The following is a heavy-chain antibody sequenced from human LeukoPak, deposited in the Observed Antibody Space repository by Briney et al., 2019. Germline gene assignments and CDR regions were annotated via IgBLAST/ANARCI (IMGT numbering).Heavy chain of an antibody. CDR2: INPSGGST. D-gene: IGHD2-8*01. CDR1: GYTFTSYY. J-gene: IGHJ4*02. Sequence: ASVKVSCKASGYTFTSYYMHWVRQAPGQGLEWMGIINPSGGSTSYAQKFQGRVTMTRDTSTNTVYMELSSLRSEDTAVYYCARADIVLMVYAASFDYWGQGTLVTVSS. CDR3: ARADIVLMVYAASFDY. V-gene: IGHV1-46*01.